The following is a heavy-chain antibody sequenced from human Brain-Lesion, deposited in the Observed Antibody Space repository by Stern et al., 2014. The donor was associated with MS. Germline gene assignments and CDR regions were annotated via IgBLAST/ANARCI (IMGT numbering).Heavy chain of an antibody. CDR2: ISGRGGTT. CDR1: GFSFSTYD. V-gene: IGHV3-23*04. D-gene: IGHD6-19*01. CDR3: AKWPHHIAVAGTRYFQH. J-gene: IGHJ1*01. Sequence: EVQLVESGGGLVQPGGSLRLSCAASGFSFSTYDMSWVRQTPGKGLQWVSVISGRGGTTYYADSVKGRFTISRDNSKNTLYLQMDSLRADDTAVYYCAKWPHHIAVAGTRYFQHWGQGTLVTVSS.